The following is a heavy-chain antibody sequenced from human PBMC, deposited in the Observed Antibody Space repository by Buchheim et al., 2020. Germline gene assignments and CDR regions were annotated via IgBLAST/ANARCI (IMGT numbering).Heavy chain of an antibody. J-gene: IGHJ5*02. CDR3: ARGYYYGSESYYKGAHWFDP. Sequence: QVQLQQRGAGLLKPSETLSLTCAVYGGSFSGYYWSWIRQPPGKGLEWIGEINHSGSTNYNPSLKSRVTISVDTSKNPFSLKLSSVTAADTAVYYCARGYYYGSESYYKGAHWFDPWGQGTL. CDR1: GGSFSGYY. D-gene: IGHD3-10*01. CDR2: INHSGST. V-gene: IGHV4-34*01.